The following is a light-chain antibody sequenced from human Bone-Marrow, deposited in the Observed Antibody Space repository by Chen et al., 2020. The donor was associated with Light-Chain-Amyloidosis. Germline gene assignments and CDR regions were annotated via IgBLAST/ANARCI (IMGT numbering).Light chain of an antibody. CDR1: RSDVGGYNP. CDR3: YSYVGSSTYV. J-gene: IGLJ1*01. Sequence: QSALTQPPSVSGSPGQSITISGTRTRSDVGGYNPVSWYQQHPGKAPKLMIYDVTQRPSGVSDRFSGSKSGNTASLTISGLQAEDEADNFCYSYVGSSTYVFGSGTKVTVL. CDR2: DVT. V-gene: IGLV2-23*02.